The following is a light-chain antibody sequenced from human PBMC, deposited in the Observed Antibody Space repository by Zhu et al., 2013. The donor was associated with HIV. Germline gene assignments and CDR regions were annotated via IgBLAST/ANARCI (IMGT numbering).Light chain of an antibody. CDR3: ASWDDILRALV. CDR2: DVS. V-gene: IGLV2-11*01. J-gene: IGLJ2*01. CDR1: SSDVGGYNY. Sequence: QSALTQPRSVSGSPGQSVTISCTGTSSDVGGYNYVSWYQQHPGKAPKLMIYDVSKRPSGVPDRFSGSKSGNTASLTISGLQAEDEADYYCASWDDILRALVFGGGTRVTVL.